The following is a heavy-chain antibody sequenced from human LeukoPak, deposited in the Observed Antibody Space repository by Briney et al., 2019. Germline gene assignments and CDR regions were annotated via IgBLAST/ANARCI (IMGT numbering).Heavy chain of an antibody. Sequence: GGSLRLSCAASGFTFSSSAMSWVRQVPGKGLEWVSGISASGGSTSYADSVRGRFTISRDNSKNTLYVQMNSLRDEDTAVYYCAKPYPGYSYGPGGFDYWGQGTLVTVSS. D-gene: IGHD5-18*01. CDR1: GFTFSSSA. CDR3: AKPYPGYSYGPGGFDY. CDR2: ISASGGST. J-gene: IGHJ4*02. V-gene: IGHV3-23*01.